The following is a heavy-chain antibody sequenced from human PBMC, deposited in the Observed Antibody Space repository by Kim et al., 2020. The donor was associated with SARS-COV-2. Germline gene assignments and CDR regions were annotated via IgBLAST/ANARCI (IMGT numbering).Heavy chain of an antibody. CDR2: IYYSGST. D-gene: IGHD3-22*01. CDR1: GGSISSGGYY. Sequence: SETLSLTCTVSGGSISSGGYYWSWIRQHPGKGLEWIGYIYYSGSTYYNPSLKSRVTISVDTSKNQFSLKLSSVTAADTAVYYCARVPGLGTMIVVVTHFDYWGQGTLVTVSS. V-gene: IGHV4-31*03. J-gene: IGHJ4*02. CDR3: ARVPGLGTMIVVVTHFDY.